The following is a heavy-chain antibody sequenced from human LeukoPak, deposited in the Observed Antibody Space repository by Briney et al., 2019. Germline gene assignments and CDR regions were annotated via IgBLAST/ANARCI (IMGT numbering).Heavy chain of an antibody. CDR1: GYTFTAYY. J-gene: IGHJ5*02. V-gene: IGHV1-2*02. Sequence: GASVKVSCKASGYTFTAYYLHWVRQAPGQGLEWMGWINPNSGGTNYAQKFQGRVTMTRDTSISTAYMELSRLRSDDTAVYYCARRMIPAALRRFDPWGQGTLVTVSS. D-gene: IGHD2-2*01. CDR2: INPNSGGT. CDR3: ARRMIPAALRRFDP.